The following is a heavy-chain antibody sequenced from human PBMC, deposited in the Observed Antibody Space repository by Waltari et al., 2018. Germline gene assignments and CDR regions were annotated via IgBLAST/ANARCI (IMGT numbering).Heavy chain of an antibody. CDR1: GFTFSSYA. J-gene: IGHJ6*02. V-gene: IGHV3-23*01. D-gene: IGHD2-2*01. CDR2: ISGSGGST. CDR3: AKDWCSSTSCSQDYYYGMDV. Sequence: EVQLLESGGGLVQPGGSLRLSCAASGFTFSSYAMSWVRQAPGKGLAWVSAISGSGGSTYYADSVKGRFTISRDNSKNTLYLQMNSLRAEDTAVYYCAKDWCSSTSCSQDYYYGMDVWGQGTTVTVSS.